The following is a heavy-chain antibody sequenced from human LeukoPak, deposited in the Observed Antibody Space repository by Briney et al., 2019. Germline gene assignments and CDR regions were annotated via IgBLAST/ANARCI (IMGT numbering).Heavy chain of an antibody. J-gene: IGHJ4*02. Sequence: SETLSLTCAVSGDSVSGEGLYWSWIRQPPGQGLEWIGNIYYTGSTDYNPSLKSRVIISVDTSKNQFSLKLNSVTAADTAVYYCARDFQGYSSGWYYYFDYWGQGTLVTVSS. D-gene: IGHD6-19*01. V-gene: IGHV4-61*08. CDR3: ARDFQGYSSGWYYYFDY. CDR1: GDSVSGEGLY. CDR2: IYYTGST.